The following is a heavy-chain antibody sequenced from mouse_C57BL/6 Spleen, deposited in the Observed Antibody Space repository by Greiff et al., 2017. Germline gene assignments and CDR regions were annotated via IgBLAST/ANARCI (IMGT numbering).Heavy chain of an antibody. Sequence: QVQLQQPGAELVKPGASVKMSCKASGYTFTSYWITWVKQRPGQGLEWIGNIYPGSGSTNYNEKFKSKATLTVDTSSSTAYMQLRSLTSEDSAVYYCARAGSYYSNYAWFAYWGQGTLVTVSA. D-gene: IGHD2-5*01. CDR3: ARAGSYYSNYAWFAY. V-gene: IGHV1-55*01. J-gene: IGHJ3*01. CDR2: IYPGSGST. CDR1: GYTFTSYW.